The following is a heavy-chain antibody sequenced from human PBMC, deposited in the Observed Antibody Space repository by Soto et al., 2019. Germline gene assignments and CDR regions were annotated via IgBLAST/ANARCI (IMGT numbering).Heavy chain of an antibody. CDR3: TIDQVDAQDYYDISGYYIGY. J-gene: IGHJ4*02. CDR2: IYYSGST. V-gene: IGHV4-61*01. D-gene: IGHD3-22*01. CDR1: GGSVRSGSYY. Sequence: SETLSLTCTVSGGSVRSGSYYWSWIRQPPGKGLEWVGCIYYSGSTNYNPSLKSRVTISVETSKNKFSPKLTSVTAADTAVYYCTIDQVDAQDYYDISGYYIGYLGQGTRVTVSS.